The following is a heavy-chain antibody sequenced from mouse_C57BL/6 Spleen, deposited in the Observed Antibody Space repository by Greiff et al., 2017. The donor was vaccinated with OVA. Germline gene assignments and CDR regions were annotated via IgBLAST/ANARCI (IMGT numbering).Heavy chain of an antibody. CDR3: ARSPYYSNYFDY. CDR1: GYTFTSYW. CDR2: IDPSDSYT. D-gene: IGHD2-5*01. Sequence: VQLQQPGAELVRPGTSVKLSCKASGYTFTSYWMHWVKQRPGQGLEWIGVIDPSDSYTNYNQKFKGKATLTVDTSSSTAYMQINSLTSEDSAVYDCARSPYYSNYFDYWGKGTTLTVSS. J-gene: IGHJ2*01. V-gene: IGHV1-59*01.